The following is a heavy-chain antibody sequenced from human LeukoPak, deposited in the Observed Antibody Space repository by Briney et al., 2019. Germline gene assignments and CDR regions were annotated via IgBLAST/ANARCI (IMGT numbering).Heavy chain of an antibody. V-gene: IGHV4-39*07. CDR1: GGSIGTSSQY. J-gene: IGHJ4*02. Sequence: SETLSLTCTVSGGSIGTSSQYWGWIRQPPGKGLEWIASIYYNGNTYYNPSLKSPVAISVDTSKSQFSLTLSSVTAADTARYYCARLSIATRLAVDYWGQGTLVTVSS. CDR2: IYYNGNT. CDR3: ARLSIATRLAVDY. D-gene: IGHD6-6*01.